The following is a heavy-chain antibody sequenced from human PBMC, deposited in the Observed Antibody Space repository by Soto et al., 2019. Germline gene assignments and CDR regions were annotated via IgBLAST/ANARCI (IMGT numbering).Heavy chain of an antibody. D-gene: IGHD3-22*01. CDR2: IIPMFGTA. V-gene: IGHV1-69*05. Sequence: QVQLVQSGAEVKKPESSVKVSCKAPGGTFSTYAISWVRQAPGQELEWMGGIIPMFGTANYAQRFQDRVTIKSDESTTTVYRDLSSLRSEDTVVNFCAGFIHLALRRINNGYSGWGQGTLVTVSS. J-gene: IGHJ4*02. CDR3: AGFIHLALRRINNGYSG. CDR1: GGTFSTYA.